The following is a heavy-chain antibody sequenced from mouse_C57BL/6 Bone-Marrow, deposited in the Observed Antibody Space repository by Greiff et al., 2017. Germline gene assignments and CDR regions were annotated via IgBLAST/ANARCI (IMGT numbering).Heavy chain of an antibody. CDR1: GYTFTSYW. V-gene: IGHV1-64*01. CDR2: IHPNSGST. Sequence: VQLQQPGAELVKPGASVKLSCKASGYTFTSYWMHWVKQRPGQGLEWIGMIHPNSGSTNYNEKFKSKATLTVDKSSSTAYMQLSSLTSEDSAVYFCADGNYVYWYFDVWGTGTTVTVSA. D-gene: IGHD2-1*01. CDR3: ADGNYVYWYFDV. J-gene: IGHJ1*03.